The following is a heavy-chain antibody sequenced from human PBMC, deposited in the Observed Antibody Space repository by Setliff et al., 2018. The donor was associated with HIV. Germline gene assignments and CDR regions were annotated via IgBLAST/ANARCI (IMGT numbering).Heavy chain of an antibody. CDR3: AREGGQGYSGSGSFYHRNFDL. V-gene: IGHV4-34*01. J-gene: IGHJ2*01. Sequence: KPSETLSLTCAVYGGSLSGYYWSWVRQSPGRGLEWIGEINQSGNTNFNPSLKSRLIISVDTSKSQFSLKLTSVTAADTALYYCAREGGQGYSGSGSFYHRNFDLWVAAPWSPSPQ. CDR2: INQSGNT. D-gene: IGHD3-10*01. CDR1: GGSLSGYY.